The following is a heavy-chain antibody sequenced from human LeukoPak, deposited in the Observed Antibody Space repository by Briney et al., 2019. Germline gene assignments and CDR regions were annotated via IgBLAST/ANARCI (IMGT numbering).Heavy chain of an antibody. Sequence: GGSLRLSCAASGFTFSSYAMHWVRQAPGKGLEWVAFIRYDGRSKYYADSVKGRFTISRDNYKNTLYLQMNSLRAEDTAVYYCAKGGRGTTMIVVYFDYWGQGTLVTVSS. V-gene: IGHV3-30*02. D-gene: IGHD3-22*01. CDR1: GFTFSSYA. J-gene: IGHJ4*02. CDR3: AKGGRGTTMIVVYFDY. CDR2: IRYDGRSK.